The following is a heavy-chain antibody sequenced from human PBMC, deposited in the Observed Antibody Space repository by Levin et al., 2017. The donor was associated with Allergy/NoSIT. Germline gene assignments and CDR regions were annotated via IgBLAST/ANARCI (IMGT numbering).Heavy chain of an antibody. CDR1: GFTVSASY. Sequence: GGSLRLSCATSGFTVSASYMSWVRQAPGKGLEWVSTIYSGGIRYYADSVKGRFTISRDNSKNTLYLQMSSLRPDDTAVYYCARDARYSHGLFMFDYWGQGTLVTVSS. V-gene: IGHV3-66*02. D-gene: IGHD5-18*01. CDR2: IYSGGIR. CDR3: ARDARYSHGLFMFDY. J-gene: IGHJ4*02.